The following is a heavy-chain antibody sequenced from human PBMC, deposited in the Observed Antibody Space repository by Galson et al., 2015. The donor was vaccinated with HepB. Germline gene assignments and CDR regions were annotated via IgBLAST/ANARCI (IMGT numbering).Heavy chain of an antibody. J-gene: IGHJ4*02. D-gene: IGHD2-2*01. V-gene: IGHV1-24*01. CDR2: FDPEDGET. CDR1: GYTLTELS. CDR3: ATSSIHCSSTSCYPVLDY. Sequence: SVKVSCKVSGYTLTELSMHWVRQAPGKGLEWMGGFDPEDGETIYAQKFQGRVTMTEDTSTDTAYTELSSLRSEDTAVYYCATSSIHCSSTSCYPVLDYWGQGTLVTVPS.